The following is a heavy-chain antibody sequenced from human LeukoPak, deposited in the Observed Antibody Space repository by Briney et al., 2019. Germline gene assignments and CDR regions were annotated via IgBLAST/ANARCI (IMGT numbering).Heavy chain of an antibody. V-gene: IGHV3-64*01. Sequence: GGSLRLSCAASGFTFSSYAKHWVRQAPGKGLEYVSAISSNGGSTYYANSVKGRFTISRDNSKNTLYLQMGSLRAEDMAVYYCARYYYGSGNDYWGQGTLVTVSS. D-gene: IGHD3-10*01. CDR1: GFTFSSYA. J-gene: IGHJ4*02. CDR3: ARYYYGSGNDY. CDR2: ISSNGGST.